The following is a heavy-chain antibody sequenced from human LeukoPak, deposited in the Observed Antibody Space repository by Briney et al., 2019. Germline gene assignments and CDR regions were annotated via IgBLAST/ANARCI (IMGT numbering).Heavy chain of an antibody. CDR3: ARDQYYNSGSPALRY. CDR1: GYTITGYY. V-gene: IGHV1-2*04. J-gene: IGHJ4*02. Sequence: GASVKVSCKASGYTITGYYMHWVRQAPGQGLEWMGRINPDSGGTNYAQKFQGWVTLTRDTSISTAYMGLTSLKSDDTAVYYCARDQYYNSGSPALRYWGQGTLVTVSS. D-gene: IGHD3-10*01. CDR2: INPDSGGT.